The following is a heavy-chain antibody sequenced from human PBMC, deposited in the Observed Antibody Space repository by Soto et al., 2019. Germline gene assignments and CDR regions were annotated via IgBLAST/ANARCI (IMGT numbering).Heavy chain of an antibody. CDR1: GDSISNGGYY. Sequence: QVHLQESGPGLVKPSQTLSLTCTMSGDSISNGGYYLSWIRQLPGKGLEWIGYMYSTGSTFRNPSLERRVILSVDTPKSQFSLNLLSVTDADTAVYYCAGGLWGGGSWGVDPWCQGTLVTVSS. CDR3: AGGLWGGGSWGVDP. J-gene: IGHJ5*02. V-gene: IGHV4-31*03. CDR2: MYSTGST. D-gene: IGHD3-16*01.